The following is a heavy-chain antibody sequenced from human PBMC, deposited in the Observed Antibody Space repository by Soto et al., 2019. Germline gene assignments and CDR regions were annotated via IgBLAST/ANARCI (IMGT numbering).Heavy chain of an antibody. CDR1: GYTFTNYY. V-gene: IGHV1-46*01. Sequence: QVQLVQSGAEVKKPGASVKLSCKASGYTFTNYYVHWVRQAPGQGFEWMGIINPNGGSTRYAQKFQGRATITGDTSTSTVYMELSSLRSEDTAVYYCARALPRIAASREGDYWGQGTLVTVSS. CDR3: ARALPRIAASREGDY. CDR2: INPNGGST. D-gene: IGHD6-6*01. J-gene: IGHJ4*02.